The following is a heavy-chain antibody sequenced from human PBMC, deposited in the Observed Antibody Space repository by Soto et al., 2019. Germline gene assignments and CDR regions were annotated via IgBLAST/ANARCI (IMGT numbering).Heavy chain of an antibody. Sequence: QVQLQESGPGLVKPSQTLSLTCTVSGGSISSGGYYWSWIRQHPGKGLEWIGYIYCSGSTYYNPSLKSRVTISVDTSKNQFSLKLSSVTAADTAVYYCARASVGATFKPYYYYGMDVWGQGTMVTVSS. V-gene: IGHV4-31*03. CDR1: GGSISSGGYY. J-gene: IGHJ6*02. D-gene: IGHD1-26*01. CDR2: IYCSGST. CDR3: ARASVGATFKPYYYYGMDV.